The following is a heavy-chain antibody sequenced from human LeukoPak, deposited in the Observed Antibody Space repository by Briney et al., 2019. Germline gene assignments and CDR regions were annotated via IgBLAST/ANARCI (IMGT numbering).Heavy chain of an antibody. CDR2: IYHSGNT. V-gene: IGHV4-38-2*02. J-gene: IGHJ6*03. Sequence: SETLSLTCIVSGDSISNGYYWDWIRQPPGKGLEWIGSIYHSGNTQYNPSLKSRVTISVDTSKNQFSLKLRSVTAADTAVYYCARGHLPTYYYYMDVWGKGTTVTVSS. CDR3: ARGHLPTYYYYMDV. CDR1: GDSISNGYY.